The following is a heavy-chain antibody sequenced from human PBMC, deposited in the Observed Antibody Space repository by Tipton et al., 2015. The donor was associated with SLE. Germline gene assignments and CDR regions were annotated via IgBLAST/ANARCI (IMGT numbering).Heavy chain of an antibody. CDR3: ARRRWLVRGFDY. V-gene: IGHV4-59*12. Sequence: TLSLTCTVSGGSISSYYWSWIRQPPGKGLEWIGYIYYSGSTNYNPSLKSRVTISVDTSKKQFSLKLSSVTAADTAVYYCARRRWLVRGFDYWGQGTLVTVSS. D-gene: IGHD6-19*01. CDR2: IYYSGST. J-gene: IGHJ4*02. CDR1: GGSISSYY.